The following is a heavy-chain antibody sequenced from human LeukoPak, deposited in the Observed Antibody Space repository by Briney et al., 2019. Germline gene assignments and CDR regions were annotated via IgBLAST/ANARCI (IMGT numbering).Heavy chain of an antibody. CDR1: GYTFTDYY. J-gene: IGHJ6*03. Sequence: GASVKVSCKASGYTFTDYYIHWVRQAPGQGLEWMGWINPNSGDTTYAQKFRGRVAVTGDTSISTAYMELSGLTSDDTAVYYCARGLLQYHYYHMDVWGKGTTVTVSS. CDR2: INPNSGDT. CDR3: ARGLLQYHYYHMDV. D-gene: IGHD2-15*01. V-gene: IGHV1-2*02.